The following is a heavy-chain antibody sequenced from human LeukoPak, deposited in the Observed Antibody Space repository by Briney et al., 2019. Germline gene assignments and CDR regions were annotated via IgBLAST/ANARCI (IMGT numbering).Heavy chain of an antibody. D-gene: IGHD1-26*01. V-gene: IGHV3-23*01. Sequence: PRGSLSLSCAASGLTFSNYAMSWFRQAPGKGLEWVSGITSGFTPHYADSVKGRFTISRDNSKNTFHLQMNSLRAEDTAVYYCAKDYSDSRVGDVFFEYWGQGTLVTVSS. J-gene: IGHJ4*02. CDR2: ITSGFTP. CDR1: GLTFSNYA. CDR3: AKDYSDSRVGDVFFEY.